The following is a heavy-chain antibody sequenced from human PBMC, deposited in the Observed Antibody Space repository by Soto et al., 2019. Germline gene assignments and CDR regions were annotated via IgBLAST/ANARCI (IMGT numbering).Heavy chain of an antibody. V-gene: IGHV1-69*13. D-gene: IGHD2-15*01. CDR1: GGTFSSYA. CDR2: IIPIFGTA. CDR3: ARDQYCSGGSCYSPSWYYYYGMDV. Sequence: SVKVSCKASGGTFSSYAISWVRQAPGQGLEWMGGIIPIFGTANYAQKFQGRVTITADESTSTAYMELSSLRSEDTAVYYCARDQYCSGGSCYSPSWYYYYGMDVWGQGTTVTVS. J-gene: IGHJ6*02.